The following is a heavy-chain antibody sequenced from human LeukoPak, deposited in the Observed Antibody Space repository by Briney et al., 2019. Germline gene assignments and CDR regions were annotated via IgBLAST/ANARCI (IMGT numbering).Heavy chain of an antibody. CDR1: GYTFTSYG. CDR2: ISAYNGNT. Sequence: ASVTVSCKASGYTFTSYGISWVRQAPGQGLEWMGWISAYNGNTNYAQKLQGRVTMTTDTSTSTAYMELRSLRSDDTAVYYCAREAAVTTTPPFDYWDQGTLVTVSS. V-gene: IGHV1-18*01. J-gene: IGHJ4*02. D-gene: IGHD4-17*01. CDR3: AREAAVTTTPPFDY.